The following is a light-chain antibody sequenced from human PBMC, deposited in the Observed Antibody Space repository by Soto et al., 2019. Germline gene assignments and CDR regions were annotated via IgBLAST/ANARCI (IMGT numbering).Light chain of an antibody. V-gene: IGLV2-14*01. CDR1: SSDVGGYNF. J-gene: IGLJ1*01. CDR2: EVT. Sequence: QSVLTQPASVSGSPGQSITISCTGTSSDVGGYNFVSWYQQRPGKAPKFMIFEVTNRPSGISDRFSGSKSGNTASLTISGLQAEDEADYYCCSYTSRTTYVFGTGTKVTVL. CDR3: CSYTSRTTYV.